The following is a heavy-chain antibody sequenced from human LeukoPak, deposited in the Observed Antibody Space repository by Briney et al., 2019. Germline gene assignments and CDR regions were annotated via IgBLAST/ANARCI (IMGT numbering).Heavy chain of an antibody. CDR2: IYYSGST. CDR3: AREGIVVVPAAKQNYYYYYYMDV. Sequence: SQTLSLTCTVSGGSISSGDYYWSWIRQPPGKGLEWVGYIYYSGSTYYNPSLKSRVTISVDTSKNQFSLKLSSVTAADTAVYYCAREGIVVVPAAKQNYYYYYYMDVWGKGTTVTVSS. CDR1: GGSISSGDYY. D-gene: IGHD2-2*01. V-gene: IGHV4-30-4*08. J-gene: IGHJ6*03.